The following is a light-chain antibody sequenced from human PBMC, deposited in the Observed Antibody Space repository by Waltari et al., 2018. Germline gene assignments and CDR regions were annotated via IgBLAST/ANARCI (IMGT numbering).Light chain of an antibody. CDR3: QNHERLPAT. Sequence: EVVLTQSPGTLSLSPGERATLSCRASQSVSKYLAWYQQRPGQAPRLLIYAASTRATGVSDRFSGSGFGTDFSLTISRLEPEDFAVYFCQNHERLPATFGQGIKVEIK. CDR2: AAS. V-gene: IGKV3-20*01. CDR1: QSVSKY. J-gene: IGKJ1*01.